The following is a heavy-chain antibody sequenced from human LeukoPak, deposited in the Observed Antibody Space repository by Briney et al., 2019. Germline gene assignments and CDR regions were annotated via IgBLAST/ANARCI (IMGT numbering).Heavy chain of an antibody. Sequence: SETLSLTCAVYGGSFSGYYWSWIRQPPGKGLEWIGEINHSGSTDYNPSLQSRVSISVDMSKNQFSLKLSSVTAADTAVYYCARLGGYWDYWGQGTLVTVSS. CDR1: GGSFSGYY. D-gene: IGHD2-8*02. V-gene: IGHV4-34*01. CDR3: ARLGGYWDY. J-gene: IGHJ4*02. CDR2: INHSGST.